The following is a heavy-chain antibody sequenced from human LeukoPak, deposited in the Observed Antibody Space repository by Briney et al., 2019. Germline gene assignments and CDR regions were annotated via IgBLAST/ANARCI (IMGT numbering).Heavy chain of an antibody. Sequence: GGSLRLSCVASGFTFSSSWIHWVRQVPGKGLAWVSRLNTDGSNTAYADSVEGRFTLSSDNAKNTVYLQMNSLRAEDTGVYYCARGAVAPDNWGQGTLVIVSS. CDR1: GFTFSSSW. CDR3: ARGAVAPDN. V-gene: IGHV3-74*01. J-gene: IGHJ4*02. D-gene: IGHD2-21*01. CDR2: LNTDGSNT.